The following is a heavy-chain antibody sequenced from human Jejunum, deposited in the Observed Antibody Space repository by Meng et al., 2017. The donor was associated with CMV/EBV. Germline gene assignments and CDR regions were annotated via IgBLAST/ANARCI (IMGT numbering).Heavy chain of an antibody. V-gene: IGHV4-34*01. CDR2: INYSESI. CDR3: ARRVGSGKYYFDY. D-gene: IGHD3-10*01. J-gene: IGHJ4*02. CDR1: GGSFTGYY. Sequence: CVVYGGSFTGYYCAWIRQPPGKGLEWIGEINYSESINYNPSLKSGVTMSVDTSKNQFSLKLRSVTAADTAVYYCARRVGSGKYYFDYWSQGSLVTVSS.